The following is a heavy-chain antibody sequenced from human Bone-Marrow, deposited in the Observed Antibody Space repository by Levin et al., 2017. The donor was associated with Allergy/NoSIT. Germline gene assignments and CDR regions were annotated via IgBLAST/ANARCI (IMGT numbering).Heavy chain of an antibody. CDR2: IDWDDDI. CDR1: GFSLSTSRMC. CDR3: ARFLRYSFDY. D-gene: IGHD3-9*01. J-gene: IGHJ4*02. Sequence: SASGPTLVKPTQTLTLTCTFSGFSLSTSRMCVTWIRQPPGKALEWLARIDWDDDIYYSTSLKTRLTISKDTSKNQVVLTMTNKDPVDTATYYCARFLRYSFDYWGQGTLVTVSS. V-gene: IGHV2-70*11.